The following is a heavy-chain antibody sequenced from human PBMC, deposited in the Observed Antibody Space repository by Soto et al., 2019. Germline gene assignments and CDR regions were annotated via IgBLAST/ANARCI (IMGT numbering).Heavy chain of an antibody. CDR2: IFPSDSDT. Sequence: PGESLKISCKASGYSFTTSWIDWVRQMPGKGLEWMGIIFPSDSDTRYSPSFQGQVTISVDKSISTAYLQWSSLKASDTAMYYCARHPAQLAGSSWYFDYWGQGTLVTVSS. CDR1: GYSFTTSW. J-gene: IGHJ4*02. D-gene: IGHD2-2*01. V-gene: IGHV5-51*01. CDR3: ARHPAQLAGSSWYFDY.